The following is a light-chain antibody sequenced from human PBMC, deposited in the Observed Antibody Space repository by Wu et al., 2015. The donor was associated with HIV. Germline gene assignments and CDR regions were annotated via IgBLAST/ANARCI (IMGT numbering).Light chain of an antibody. CDR3: QHLNSFPAGT. CDR2: AAS. V-gene: IGKV1-9*01. J-gene: IGKJ1*01. CDR1: QGISSY. Sequence: IQLTQSPSSLSASVGDRVTITCRASQGISSYLAWYQQKPGKAPKLLIYAASTLQSGVPSRFSGSGSGTDFTLTISSLQPEDFATYYCQHLNSFPAGTFGQGTKVEIK.